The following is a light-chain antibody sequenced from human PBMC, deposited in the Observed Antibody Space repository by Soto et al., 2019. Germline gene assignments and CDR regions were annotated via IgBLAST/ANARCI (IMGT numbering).Light chain of an antibody. Sequence: EIVLTQSPGTLSLSPGERATLSCRASQSVSSSYLAWYQQKPGQAPRLLIYGASSRATGIPDRFSGSGSGTDFTLTISRLELEDFAVDYCQQYGSLYTFGQGTKLESK. CDR3: QQYGSLYT. CDR2: GAS. V-gene: IGKV3-20*01. J-gene: IGKJ2*01. CDR1: QSVSSSY.